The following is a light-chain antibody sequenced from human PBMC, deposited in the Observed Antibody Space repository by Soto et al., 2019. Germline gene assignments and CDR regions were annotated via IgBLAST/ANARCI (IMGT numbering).Light chain of an antibody. Sequence: EIVMTQSPATLSVSLGERATINCKSSQSLLYSSNSKNYLAWYQRKPGQPPKLLIFLASTRESGVPDRFSGSGSGTDFTLTIDGLQAEDVAVYYCQQYLSIPRTFGQGTRVEIK. J-gene: IGKJ1*01. CDR1: QSLLYSSNSKNY. CDR2: LAS. CDR3: QQYLSIPRT. V-gene: IGKV4-1*01.